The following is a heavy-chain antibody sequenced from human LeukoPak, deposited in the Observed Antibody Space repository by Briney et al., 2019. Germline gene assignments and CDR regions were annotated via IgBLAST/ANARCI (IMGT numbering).Heavy chain of an antibody. V-gene: IGHV3-21*01. CDR3: ASPRSSSGWNYYYYGMDV. CDR2: ISSSSSYI. CDR1: GVTFSSYS. J-gene: IGHJ6*02. Sequence: GGSLRLCCAASGVTFSSYSMNWVRQAPGKGLELVSSISSSSSYIYYADSVKGRFTISRDNAKNSLYLQMNSLRAEDTAVYYCASPRSSSGWNYYYYGMDVWGQGTTVTVSS. D-gene: IGHD6-19*01.